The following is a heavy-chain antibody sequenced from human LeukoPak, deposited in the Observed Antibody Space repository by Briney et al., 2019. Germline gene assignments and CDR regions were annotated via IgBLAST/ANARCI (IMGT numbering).Heavy chain of an antibody. V-gene: IGHV3-23*01. Sequence: GGSLRLSCAASGFTFSSYAMSWVRQAPGKGLEWVSAISGSGGSTYYADSVKGRFTISRDNSKNTLYLQMNSLRDEDTAVYYCAKDSRRYYGSGSYYLDYWGQGTLVPVSS. J-gene: IGHJ4*02. CDR2: ISGSGGST. CDR1: GFTFSSYA. CDR3: AKDSRRYYGSGSYYLDY. D-gene: IGHD3-10*01.